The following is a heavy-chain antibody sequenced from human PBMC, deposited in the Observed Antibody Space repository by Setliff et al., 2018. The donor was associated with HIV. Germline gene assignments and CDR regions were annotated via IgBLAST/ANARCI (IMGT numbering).Heavy chain of an antibody. CDR3: ARGYYRDGFDF. Sequence: ASVKVSCKASGYTFTSYGISWVRQAPGQGFEWMGWISGYNGNTNYAQKLQGRVTMTTDTSTSTAYMELRRLRSDDTAVYYCARGYYRDGFDFWGQGTVVTVSS. J-gene: IGHJ3*01. CDR2: ISGYNGNT. D-gene: IGHD3-16*01. V-gene: IGHV1-18*01. CDR1: GYTFTSYG.